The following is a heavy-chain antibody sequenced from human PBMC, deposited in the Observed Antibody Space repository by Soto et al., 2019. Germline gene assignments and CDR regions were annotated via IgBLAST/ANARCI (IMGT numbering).Heavy chain of an antibody. D-gene: IGHD3-3*01. J-gene: IGHJ4*02. Sequence: GGSLRLSCAASGFTFSSYAMHWVRQAPGKGLEWVAVISYDGSNKYYADSVKGRFTISRDNSKNTLYLQMNSLKAEDTAVYYCARAYYDFETVDYWGQGTLVTVSS. V-gene: IGHV3-30-3*01. CDR3: ARAYYDFETVDY. CDR1: GFTFSSYA. CDR2: ISYDGSNK.